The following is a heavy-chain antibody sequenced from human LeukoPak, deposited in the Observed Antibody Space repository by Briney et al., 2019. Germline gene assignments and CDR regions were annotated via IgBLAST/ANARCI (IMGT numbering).Heavy chain of an antibody. CDR2: IYHSGST. Sequence: PSETLSLTCTVSGYSISSGYYWGWIRQPPGKGLEWIGSIYHSGSTYYNPSLKSRVTISVDTSKNQFSLKLSSVTAADTAMYYCARLAVREGGYWGQGTLVTVSS. CDR3: ARLAVREGGY. J-gene: IGHJ4*02. D-gene: IGHD6-6*01. CDR1: GYSISSGYY. V-gene: IGHV4-38-2*02.